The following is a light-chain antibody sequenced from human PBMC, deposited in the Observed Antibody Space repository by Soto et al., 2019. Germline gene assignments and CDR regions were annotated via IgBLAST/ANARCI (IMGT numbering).Light chain of an antibody. CDR1: QGIAPY. CDR3: QKYNSAPLT. J-gene: IGKJ4*01. Sequence: DVQMTQSPSSLSAFVGDRVTITCRASQGIAPYLAWFQQKPGKVPKLLSYATSTLQSGVPSRFSGSGSWTDFTLTINSLQPEDVGTYYCQKYNSAPLTFGGGTKVESK. V-gene: IGKV1-27*01. CDR2: ATS.